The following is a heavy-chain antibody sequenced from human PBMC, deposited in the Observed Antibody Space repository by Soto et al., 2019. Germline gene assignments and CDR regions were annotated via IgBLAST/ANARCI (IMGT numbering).Heavy chain of an antibody. V-gene: IGHV3-74*01. CDR3: TRGGATGAGIYHFEY. Sequence: EVQLVESGGGLVQPGGSLRLSCAASGFTFTNNWMHWVRQAPGKGLVWVSRINSDGTTTSYADSVKGRFTISKDNAKNTLYLQVSSLGGEDTAVYYCTRGGATGAGIYHFEYWGQGTLVTVSS. D-gene: IGHD3-10*01. CDR2: INSDGTTT. J-gene: IGHJ4*02. CDR1: GFTFTNNW.